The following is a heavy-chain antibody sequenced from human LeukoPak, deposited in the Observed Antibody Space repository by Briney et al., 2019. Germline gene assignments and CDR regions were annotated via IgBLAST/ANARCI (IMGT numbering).Heavy chain of an antibody. CDR3: ARDYQQVAFDY. CDR1: GYTFTSYY. V-gene: IGHV1-46*01. CDR2: INPSGGST. J-gene: IGHJ4*02. D-gene: IGHD2-2*01. Sequence: ASVNVSCKASGYTFTSYYMHWVRQAPGQGLEWMGIINPSGGSTSYAQKFQGRVTMTRDTSTSTVYMELSSLRSEDTAVYYCARDYQQVAFDYWGQGTLVTVSS.